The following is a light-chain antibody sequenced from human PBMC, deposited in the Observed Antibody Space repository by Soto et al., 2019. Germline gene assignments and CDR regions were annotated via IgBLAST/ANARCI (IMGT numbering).Light chain of an antibody. CDR2: DGS. Sequence: IQMTQSPSTLSASVGDRVTITCRASQSISTWLAWYQQKPGKAPKLLIYDGSSLESGVPSRFSGSGSGAEFTLSISSLQPDDFATYFCQQYYSYSTFGQGTKVDIK. J-gene: IGKJ1*01. V-gene: IGKV1-5*01. CDR1: QSISTW. CDR3: QQYYSYST.